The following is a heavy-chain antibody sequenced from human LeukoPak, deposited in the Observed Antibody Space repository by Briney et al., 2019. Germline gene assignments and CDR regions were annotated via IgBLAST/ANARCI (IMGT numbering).Heavy chain of an antibody. CDR3: AELGITMIGGV. CDR2: ISSSGSTI. V-gene: IGHV3-48*03. Sequence: PGGSLRLSCAASGFTISSYEMNWVRQAPGKGLEWVSYISSSGSTIYYADSVKGRFTISRDNAKNPLYLQMNSLRAEDTAVYYCAELGITMIGGVWGKGTTVTISS. J-gene: IGHJ6*04. D-gene: IGHD3-10*02. CDR1: GFTISSYE.